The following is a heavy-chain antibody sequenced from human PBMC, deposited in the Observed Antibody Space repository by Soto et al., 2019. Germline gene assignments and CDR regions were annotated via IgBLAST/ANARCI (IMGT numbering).Heavy chain of an antibody. Sequence: QVQLVESGGGVVQPGRSLRLSCAASGFTFSSYGMHWVRQAPGKGLEWVALISLDGNRENYAASVKGRFIISRDNSKDTLYLQMNSLRAEDTAVYFCVKDGYSSGWYPTLHFHFWGQGSLVAVSS. CDR2: ISLDGNRE. CDR3: VKDGYSSGWYPTLHFHF. J-gene: IGHJ4*02. CDR1: GFTFSSYG. D-gene: IGHD6-19*01. V-gene: IGHV3-30*18.